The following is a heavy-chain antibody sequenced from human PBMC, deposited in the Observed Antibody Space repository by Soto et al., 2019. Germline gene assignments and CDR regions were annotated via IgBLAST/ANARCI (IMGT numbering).Heavy chain of an antibody. CDR3: ARGYSYGDY. CDR1: GFTFSDYY. Sequence: XEFLRLSFAASGFTFSDYYMSWIRQAPGKGLEWVSYISSSSSYTNYADSVKGRFTISRDNAKNSLYLQMNSLRAEDTAVYYCARGYSYGDYWGQGTLVTVSS. D-gene: IGHD5-18*01. J-gene: IGHJ4*02. CDR2: ISSSSSYT. V-gene: IGHV3-11*06.